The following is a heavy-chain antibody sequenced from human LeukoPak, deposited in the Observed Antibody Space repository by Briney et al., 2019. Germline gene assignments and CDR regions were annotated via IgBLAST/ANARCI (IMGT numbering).Heavy chain of an antibody. V-gene: IGHV4-28*03. J-gene: IGHJ4*02. CDR3: ARVGYSSGFDY. D-gene: IGHD6-19*01. CDR1: GYSTTSSSW. Sequence: SETLSLTCAVSGYSTTSSSWWGWIRQPPGKGLEWIGYIYHSGTTYYNPSLQSRVTMSVDTSKNQFSLKLSSVTAADTAVYYCARVGYSSGFDYWGQGTLVTVSS. CDR2: IYHSGTT.